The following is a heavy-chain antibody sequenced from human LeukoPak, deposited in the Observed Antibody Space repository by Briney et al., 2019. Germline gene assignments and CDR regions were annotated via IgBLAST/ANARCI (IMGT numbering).Heavy chain of an antibody. J-gene: IGHJ5*02. V-gene: IGHV4-38-2*01. Sequence: SETLSLTCAVSGYSISSGYYWGWIRQPPGKGLEWIGRIHHSGSTDYSPSLKSRVTISVDTSKNQFSLKVSSVTAADTAVYYCARGSGYSSGWNWFDPWGQGTLVTVSS. CDR3: ARGSGYSSGWNWFDP. D-gene: IGHD6-19*01. CDR2: IHHSGST. CDR1: GYSISSGYY.